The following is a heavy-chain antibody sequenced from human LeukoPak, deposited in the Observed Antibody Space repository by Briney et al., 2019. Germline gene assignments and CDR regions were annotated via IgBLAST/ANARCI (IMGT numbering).Heavy chain of an antibody. CDR1: GGSISSSSYY. CDR2: IYYSGST. V-gene: IGHV4-39*01. J-gene: IGHJ4*02. Sequence: SETLSLTCTVSGGSISSSSYYWGWTRQPPGKGLEWIGSIYYSGSTYYNPSLKSRVTISVDTSKNQFSLKLSSVTAADTAVYYCARLGGYCSSTSCYYFDYWGQGTLVTVSS. CDR3: ARLGGYCSSTSCYYFDY. D-gene: IGHD2-2*01.